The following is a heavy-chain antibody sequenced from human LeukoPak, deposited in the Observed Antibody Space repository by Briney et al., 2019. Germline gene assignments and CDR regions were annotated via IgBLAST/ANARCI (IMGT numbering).Heavy chain of an antibody. V-gene: IGHV3-9*01. Sequence: GGSLRLSCAASGFTFDDYAMHWVRQAPGKGLEWVSGISWNSGSIGYADSVKGRFTISRDNAKNSLYLQMNSLRAEDTALYYCVGGWPEYFQDWGEGTLVTVSS. CDR3: VGGWPEYFQD. J-gene: IGHJ1*01. CDR1: GFTFDDYA. CDR2: ISWNSGSI. D-gene: IGHD2-15*01.